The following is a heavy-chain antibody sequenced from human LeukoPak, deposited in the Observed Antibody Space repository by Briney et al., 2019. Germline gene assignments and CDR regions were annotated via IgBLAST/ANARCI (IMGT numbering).Heavy chain of an antibody. CDR3: ARSAEGGEYYYYYYYMDV. CDR2: INPSGGST. Sequence: ASVKVSCKASGYTFTSYYMHWVRQAPGQGLEWMGIINPSGGSTSYAQKLQGRVTMTTDTSTSTAYMELRSLRSDDTAVYYCARSAEGGEYYYYYYYMDVWGKGTTVTVSS. CDR1: GYTFTSYY. V-gene: IGHV1-46*01. J-gene: IGHJ6*03. D-gene: IGHD3-16*01.